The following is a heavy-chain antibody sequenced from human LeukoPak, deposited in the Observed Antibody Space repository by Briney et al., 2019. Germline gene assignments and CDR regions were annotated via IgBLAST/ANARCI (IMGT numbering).Heavy chain of an antibody. J-gene: IGHJ6*04. CDR1: GYTSTSYG. D-gene: IGHD5-12*01. CDR3: ARDGNSGYDYYYYYGMDV. V-gene: IGHV1-18*04. CDR2: ISAYNGNT. Sequence: ASVKVSCKASGYTSTSYGISWVRQAPGQGLEWMGWISAYNGNTNYAQKLQGRVTMTTDTSTSTAYMELRSLRSDDTAVYYCARDGNSGYDYYYYYGMDVWGKGTTVTVSS.